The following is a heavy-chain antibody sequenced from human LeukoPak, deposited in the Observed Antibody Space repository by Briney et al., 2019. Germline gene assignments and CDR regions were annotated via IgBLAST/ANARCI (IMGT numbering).Heavy chain of an antibody. V-gene: IGHV4-34*01. CDR2: IKHSGDT. J-gene: IGHJ4*02. Sequence: SETLSLTCGVYGGSFSDSYWGWIRQPPGKGLEWIGEIKHSGDTNYHPSLKSRVAISVDSSKNQVSLKLSSVTAADTAVYYCTKAFGNVRGETWGQGTLVTVSS. D-gene: IGHD3-10*01. CDR3: TKAFGNVRGET. CDR1: GGSFSDSY.